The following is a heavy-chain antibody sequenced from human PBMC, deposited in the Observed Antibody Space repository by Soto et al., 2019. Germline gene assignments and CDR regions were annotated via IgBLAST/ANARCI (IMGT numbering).Heavy chain of an antibody. CDR3: ARRSSGRLTTAWAPLDW. Sequence: GGSLRLSGAASGFTFTTYWRTWVRQAPGKGLEWVANIKQDGSEKFYVGSVRGRFTISRDNAKNSMYLQINSLRAEDTAVYYCARRSSGRLTTAWAPLDWWGQGTLVTVSS. D-gene: IGHD2-15*01. V-gene: IGHV3-7*03. J-gene: IGHJ4*02. CDR2: IKQDGSEK. CDR1: GFTFTTYW.